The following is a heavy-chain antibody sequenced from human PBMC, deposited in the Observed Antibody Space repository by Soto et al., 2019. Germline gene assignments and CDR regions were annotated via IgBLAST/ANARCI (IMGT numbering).Heavy chain of an antibody. D-gene: IGHD3-22*01. J-gene: IGHJ4*02. V-gene: IGHV4-59*12. CDR3: ARTYDSNGYANEFDS. CDR1: GRSITSYY. Sequence: PSETLSLTCSVSGRSITSYYCIWFRHPPWKGLEWIGYIYDNGITSQNPSLKSRVTMSADTSQNQFSLKLTSVTGADTAVYYCARTYDSNGYANEFDSWGQGILVTVSS. CDR2: IYDNGIT.